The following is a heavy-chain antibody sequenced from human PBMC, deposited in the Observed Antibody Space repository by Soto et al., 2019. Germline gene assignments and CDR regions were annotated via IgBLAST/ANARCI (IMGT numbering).Heavy chain of an antibody. Sequence: PSETLSLTCAVYGGSFSGYYGSWIRQPPGKGLEWIGEINHSGRTNYNTSLKSRVTISVDTYKNQFSLKLSSVTAADTAVYYCARGGYSSGWSKLFDYWGQGTLVTVSS. CDR1: GGSFSGYY. CDR3: ARGGYSSGWSKLFDY. D-gene: IGHD6-19*01. J-gene: IGHJ4*02. V-gene: IGHV4-34*01. CDR2: INHSGRT.